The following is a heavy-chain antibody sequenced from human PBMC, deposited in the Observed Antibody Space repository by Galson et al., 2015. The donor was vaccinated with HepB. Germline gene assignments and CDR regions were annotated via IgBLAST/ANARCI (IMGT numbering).Heavy chain of an antibody. CDR1: GFSFSTYG. CDR3: AKVDGVVTKYYYYGMDV. V-gene: IGHV3-33*06. J-gene: IGHJ6*02. Sequence: SLRLSCAASGFSFSTYGMHWVRQAPGKGLEWVAVIWSDGSNKKYADSVKGRFTISRDNSKKTLYLQMNNLRAEDTAVYYCAKVDGVVTKYYYYGMDVWGQGTTVTVSS. CDR2: IWSDGSNK. D-gene: IGHD4-23*01.